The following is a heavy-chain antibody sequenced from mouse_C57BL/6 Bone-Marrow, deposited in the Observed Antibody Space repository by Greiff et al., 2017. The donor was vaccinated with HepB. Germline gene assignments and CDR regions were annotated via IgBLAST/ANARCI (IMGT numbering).Heavy chain of an antibody. Sequence: QVQLQQPGAELVKPGASVKLSCKASGYTFTSYWMHWVKQRPGQGLEWIGMIHPNSGSTNYNEKFKSKATLTVDKSSSTAYMQLSSLTSEDSAVYYCARGGVYPFYFDYWGQGTTLTVSP. CDR3: ARGGVYPFYFDY. CDR2: IHPNSGST. D-gene: IGHD1-3*01. V-gene: IGHV1-64*01. CDR1: GYTFTSYW. J-gene: IGHJ2*01.